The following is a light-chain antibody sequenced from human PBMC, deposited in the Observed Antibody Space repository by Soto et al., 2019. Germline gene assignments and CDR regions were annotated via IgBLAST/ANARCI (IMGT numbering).Light chain of an antibody. CDR1: SSNIGSNT. Sequence: HSVLTQPPSASGTPGQRVTISCSGSSSNIGSNTVSWYQQLPRTAPKLLIYSSNQRPSGVPDRFSGSKSGTSASLAISGLQSEDEADYSCAAWDDSLNGVVFGGGTKLTVL. CDR2: SSN. J-gene: IGLJ2*01. V-gene: IGLV1-44*01. CDR3: AAWDDSLNGVV.